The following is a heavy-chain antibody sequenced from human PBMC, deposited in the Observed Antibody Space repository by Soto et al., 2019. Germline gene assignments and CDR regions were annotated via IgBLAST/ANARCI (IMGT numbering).Heavy chain of an antibody. J-gene: IGHJ5*01. CDR1: GGSINSYY. CDR2: ISSGGSA. CDR3: AGDAYPNWFDF. D-gene: IGHD2-8*01. V-gene: IGHV4-4*07. Sequence: PSETLSLTCNVSGGSINSYYWSWIRQPAGKGLEWIGRISSGGSAIYNPSLKSRVTISVDTSKNQFSLRLTSVTAADTAVYFCAGDAYPNWFDFWGQGTLVTVSS.